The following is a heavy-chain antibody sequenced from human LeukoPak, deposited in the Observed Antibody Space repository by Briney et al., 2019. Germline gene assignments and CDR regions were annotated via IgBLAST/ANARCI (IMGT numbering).Heavy chain of an antibody. V-gene: IGHV4-4*02. CDR3: ARDLGGDGYNHPFDY. Sequence: PSGTLSLTCAVSGGSISSSNWWSWVRQPPGKGLEWIGEIYHSGSTNYNPSLKSRVPISVDKSKNQFSLKLSSVTAADTAVYYCARDLGGDGYNHPFDYWGQGTLVTVSS. D-gene: IGHD5-24*01. CDR2: IYHSGST. CDR1: GGSISSSNW. J-gene: IGHJ4*02.